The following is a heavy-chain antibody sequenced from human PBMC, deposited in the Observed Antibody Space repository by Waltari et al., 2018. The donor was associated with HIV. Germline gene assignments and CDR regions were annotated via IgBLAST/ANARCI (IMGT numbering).Heavy chain of an antibody. D-gene: IGHD3-22*01. V-gene: IGHV4-30-2*01. J-gene: IGHJ3*02. CDR3: ARAYDSSGYYLYAFDI. CDR2: SYLSGCT. CDR1: GGSISSGGYS. Sequence: QLQLQESGSGLVKPSQTLSLTCAVSGGSISSGGYSWSWIRQPPVKGLDVIGYSYLSGCTCYNPSLKSRVTISVDRSKNQFSLKLSSVTAADTAVYYCARAYDSSGYYLYAFDIWGQGTMVTVSS.